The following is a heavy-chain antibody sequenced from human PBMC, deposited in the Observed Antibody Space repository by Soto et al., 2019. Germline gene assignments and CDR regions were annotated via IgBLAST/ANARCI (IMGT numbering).Heavy chain of an antibody. CDR1: GFTFSSYS. D-gene: IGHD6-6*01. V-gene: IGHV3-21*01. J-gene: IGHJ6*02. Sequence: GGSLRLSCAASGFTFSSYSMNWVRQAPGEGLEWVSSISSSSSYIYYADSVKGRFTISRDNAKNSLYLQMNSLRAEDTAVYYCAKGGSSSVYYYYGMDVWGQGTTVTVSS. CDR3: AKGGSSSVYYYYGMDV. CDR2: ISSSSSYI.